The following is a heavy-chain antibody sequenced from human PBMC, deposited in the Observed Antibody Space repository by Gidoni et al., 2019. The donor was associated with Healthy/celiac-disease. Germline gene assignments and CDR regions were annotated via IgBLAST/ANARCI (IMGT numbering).Heavy chain of an antibody. CDR3: ATAVLHGSGSYFNSLTSYFDY. D-gene: IGHD3-10*01. CDR1: GYTLTELS. J-gene: IGHJ4*02. CDR2: FDPEDGET. Sequence: QVQLVQSGAEVKKPGASVKVSCKVSGYTLTELSMHWVRQAPGKGLEWMGGFDPEDGETIYAQKFQGRVTMTEDTSTDTAYMELSSLRSEDTAVYYCATAVLHGSGSYFNSLTSYFDYWGQGTLVTVSS. V-gene: IGHV1-24*01.